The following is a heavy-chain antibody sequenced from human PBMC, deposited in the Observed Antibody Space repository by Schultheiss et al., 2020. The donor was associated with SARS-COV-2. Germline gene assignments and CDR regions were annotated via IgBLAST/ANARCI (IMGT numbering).Heavy chain of an antibody. CDR1: GYTFTSYD. CDR2: MNPNSGNT. D-gene: IGHD4-17*01. J-gene: IGHJ6*03. V-gene: IGHV1-8*01. CDR3: ARGLPTTVTTIPTLDYYYYMDV. Sequence: VKVSCKASGYTFTSYDINWVRQATGQGLEWMGWMNPNSGNTGYAQKFQGRVTMTRNTSISTAYMELSSLRSEDTAVYYCARGLPTTVTTIPTLDYYYYMDVWGKGTTVTVSS.